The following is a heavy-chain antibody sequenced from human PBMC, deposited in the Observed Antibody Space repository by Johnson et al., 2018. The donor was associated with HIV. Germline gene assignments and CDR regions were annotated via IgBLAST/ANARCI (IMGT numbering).Heavy chain of an antibody. CDR3: ARDPLTLTTSLDAFDL. V-gene: IGHV3-53*01. CDR1: GFIVSNNY. D-gene: IGHD3-22*01. J-gene: IGHJ3*01. Sequence: MQLVESGGGLIQPGGSLRVSCAASGFIVSNNYMTWVRQAPGKGLEWVSTLYSGCRTYYADSVKGRFTISRDNSENTLYLQMNSLRAEDTAVYYCARDPLTLTTSLDAFDLWGQGTMVTVSS. CDR2: LYSGCRT.